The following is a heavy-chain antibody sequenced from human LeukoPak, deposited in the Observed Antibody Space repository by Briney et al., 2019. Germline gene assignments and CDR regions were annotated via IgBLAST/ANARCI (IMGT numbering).Heavy chain of an antibody. Sequence: PGGSLRLSCAASRFTFSTYSMNWVRQAPGEGLEWVSSISSSSSYIYYADSVKGRFTISRDNAKNSLYLQMNSLRAEDTAVYYCARDRGYGSGTYLYWGQGTLVTVSS. D-gene: IGHD3-10*01. V-gene: IGHV3-21*01. CDR2: ISSSSSYI. CDR3: ARDRGYGSGTYLY. CDR1: RFTFSTYS. J-gene: IGHJ4*02.